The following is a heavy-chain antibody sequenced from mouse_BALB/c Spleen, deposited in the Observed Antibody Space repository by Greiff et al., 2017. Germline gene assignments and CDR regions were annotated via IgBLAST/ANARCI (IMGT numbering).Heavy chain of an antibody. Sequence: VHLVESGPGLVAPSQSLSITCPVSGFSLTGYGVNWVRQPPGKGLEWLGMIWGDGSTDYNSALKSRLSISKDNSKSQVFLKMNSLQTDDTARYYCARDCGYYFYYAIDYWGQGTSVTVSA. D-gene: IGHD2-3*01. CDR2: IWGDGST. V-gene: IGHV2-6-7*01. CDR1: GFSLTGYG. J-gene: IGHJ4*01. CDR3: ARDCGYYFYYAIDY.